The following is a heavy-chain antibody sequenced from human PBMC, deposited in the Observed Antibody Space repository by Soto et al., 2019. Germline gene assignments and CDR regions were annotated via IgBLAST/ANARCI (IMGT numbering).Heavy chain of an antibody. CDR3: ARGPLVVLNYFES. V-gene: IGHV1-69*02. Sequence: QVQLVQSGTEVKKPGSSVKVSCKASGGTFRNYPINWVRQAPGQGLEWMGSIFPLTDIPDYAQNFQASLTISADKSTSTAYMELSSLTSDDTAMYFCARGPLVVLNYFESWGQGTLFTVSS. CDR2: IFPLTDIP. J-gene: IGHJ4*02. CDR1: GGTFRNYP.